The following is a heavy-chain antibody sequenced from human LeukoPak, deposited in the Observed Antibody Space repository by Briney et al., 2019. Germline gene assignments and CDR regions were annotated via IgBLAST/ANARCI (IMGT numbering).Heavy chain of an antibody. J-gene: IGHJ5*02. V-gene: IGHV4-39*07. CDR1: GGSFSSYY. D-gene: IGHD2-15*01. Sequence: SETLSLTCAVFGGSFSSYYWGWIRQPPGKGLEWIGNIYYTGSTYYNPSLKSRVTISVDTSKNQFSLKLSSVTAADTAMYYCATVVVPGWFDPWGQGTLVTVSS. CDR3: ATVVVPGWFDP. CDR2: IYYTGST.